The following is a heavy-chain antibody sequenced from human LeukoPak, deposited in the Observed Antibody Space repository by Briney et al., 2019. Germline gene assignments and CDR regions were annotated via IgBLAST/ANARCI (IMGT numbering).Heavy chain of an antibody. CDR3: ARAHFLYGSSTTGLFYS. CDR1: GYTFTYYY. CDR2: INPNDGDT. Sequence: ASVKVSCKASGYTFTYYYMHWVRQAPGQGFEWMGWINPNDGDTNYAQKFQGRVTMTRDTSISTAHMEVSRLRSDDTAVYYCARAHFLYGSSTTGLFYSCGQGTLVTVSS. V-gene: IGHV1-2*02. D-gene: IGHD2-2*01. J-gene: IGHJ4*02.